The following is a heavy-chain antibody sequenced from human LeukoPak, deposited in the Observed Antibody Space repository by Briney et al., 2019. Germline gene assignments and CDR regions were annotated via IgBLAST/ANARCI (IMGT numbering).Heavy chain of an antibody. J-gene: IGHJ6*04. V-gene: IGHV3-15*01. Sequence: GGSLRLSCAAPGFTFSNAWMSWVRQAPGKGLEWVGRIKSKTDGGTTDYAAPVKGRFTISRDDSKNTLYLQMNSLKTEDTAVYYCTTDSPYSSSWFDYYYYYGMDVWGKGTTVTVSS. D-gene: IGHD6-13*01. CDR2: IKSKTDGGTT. CDR3: TTDSPYSSSWFDYYYYYGMDV. CDR1: GFTFSNAW.